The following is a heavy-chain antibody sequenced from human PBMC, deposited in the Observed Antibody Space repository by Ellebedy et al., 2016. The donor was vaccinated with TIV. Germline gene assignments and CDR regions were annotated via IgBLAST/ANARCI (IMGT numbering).Heavy chain of an antibody. V-gene: IGHV3-13*01. J-gene: IGHJ4*03. D-gene: IGHD2-21*01. CDR3: ARVRFGDTAVDY. CDR1: GFTFSSYD. Sequence: GGSLRLSCAASGFTFSSYDMHWVRQGTGKGLEWVSAIGTAGDTYYPGSVKVRFTISRENAKNSLYLQITSLRAEDTAVYYCARVRFGDTAVDYWGQGTLVTVSS. CDR2: IGTAGDT.